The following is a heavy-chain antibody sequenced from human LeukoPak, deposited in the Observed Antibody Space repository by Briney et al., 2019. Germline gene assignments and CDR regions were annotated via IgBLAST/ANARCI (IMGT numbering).Heavy chain of an antibody. CDR1: GFTFSSYT. D-gene: IGHD4-11*01. CDR2: LSGVVDNT. V-gene: IGHV3-23*01. CDR3: VKDPPVTTDY. J-gene: IGHJ4*02. Sequence: AGGSLRLSCAASGFTFSSYTMTWVRQAPGKGLEWVASLSGVVDNTYYTDSVKGRFIISRDNSKNTLYLQMNSLRAEDTAVYYCVKDPPVTTDYWGQGTLVTVSS.